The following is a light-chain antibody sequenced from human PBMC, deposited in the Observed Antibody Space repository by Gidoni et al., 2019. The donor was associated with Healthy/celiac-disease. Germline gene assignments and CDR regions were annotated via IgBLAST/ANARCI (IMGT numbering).Light chain of an antibody. Sequence: PGTLSLSPGERATLSCRASQSVSSSYLAWYQQKPGQAPRLLIYGASSRATGIPDRFSGSGSGTDFTLTISRLEPEDFAVYYCQQYGSAPKTFGQGTKVEIK. J-gene: IGKJ1*01. CDR1: QSVSSSY. CDR2: GAS. CDR3: QQYGSAPKT. V-gene: IGKV3-20*01.